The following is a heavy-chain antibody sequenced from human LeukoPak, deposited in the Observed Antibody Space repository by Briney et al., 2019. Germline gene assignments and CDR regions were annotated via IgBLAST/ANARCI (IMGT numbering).Heavy chain of an antibody. CDR2: IYYSGRT. CDR3: ARPSGSYRAEYFQH. J-gene: IGHJ1*01. V-gene: IGHV4-39*01. CDR1: GDSISSTSYY. Sequence: PSETLSLTCTVSGDSISSTSYYWGWIRQPPGKGLEWIGTIYYSGRTYYNPSLKSRVTIFVDTAKNQVSLKLISVTAADTAVYYCARPSGSYRAEYFQHWGQGTLVTVSS. D-gene: IGHD1-26*01.